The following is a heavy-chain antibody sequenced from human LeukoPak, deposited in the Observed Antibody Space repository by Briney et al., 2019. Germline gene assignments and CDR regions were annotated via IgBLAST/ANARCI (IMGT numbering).Heavy chain of an antibody. CDR2: INPNSGGT. J-gene: IGHJ4*02. D-gene: IGHD4-17*01. CDR3: RAFTVTTNFDY. CDR1: GYTFTGYY. Sequence: GTSVKVSCKASGYTFTGYYMHWVRQAPGQGLEWMGWINPNSGGTNYAQKFQGRVTMTRDTSISTAYMELSRLRSDDTAVYYCRAFTVTTNFDYWGQGTLVTVSS. V-gene: IGHV1-2*02.